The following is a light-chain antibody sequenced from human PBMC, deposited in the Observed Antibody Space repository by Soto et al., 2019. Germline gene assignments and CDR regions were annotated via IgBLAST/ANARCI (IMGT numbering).Light chain of an antibody. CDR2: VAS. J-gene: IGKJ4*01. CDR1: QGISNW. V-gene: IGKV1D-16*01. Sequence: DIQVTQSPSSLSASVGDRVTITCRASQGISNWLAWYQQKPDKAPKPLIYVASRLHSGVPSRFSGSGSGTDFTLTISSLRPEDFETYYCLRCSSYPVTFGGGTKVAI. CDR3: LRCSSYPVT.